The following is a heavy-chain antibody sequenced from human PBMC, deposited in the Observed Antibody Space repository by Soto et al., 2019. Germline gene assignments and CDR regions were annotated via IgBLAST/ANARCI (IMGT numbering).Heavy chain of an antibody. Sequence: QVQLVQSGAEVKKPGASVKVSCKASGYTFTSYGISWVRQAPGQGLEWMGWISAYNGNTNYAQKLQGRVTMTTDTATSTAYRELRGLRSDDTAVYYCAREEIQLWSYYGMDVWGQGTTVTVSS. CDR1: GYTFTSYG. V-gene: IGHV1-18*01. J-gene: IGHJ6*02. CDR3: AREEIQLWSYYGMDV. CDR2: ISAYNGNT. D-gene: IGHD5-18*01.